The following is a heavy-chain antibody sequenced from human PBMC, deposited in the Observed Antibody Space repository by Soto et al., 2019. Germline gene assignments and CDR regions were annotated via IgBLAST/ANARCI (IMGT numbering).Heavy chain of an antibody. V-gene: IGHV4-34*01. J-gene: IGHJ6*02. Sequence: SETLSLTCAVYCGSFSDFYWSWIRQPPGKGLEWIGEINHSGSTNYNPSLKSRVTISVDTSKNQFSLKLSSVTAADTAVYYCARDPYVVGATRNYYYGMDVWGQGTTVTVSS. CDR3: ARDPYVVGATRNYYYGMDV. CDR2: INHSGST. D-gene: IGHD1-26*01. CDR1: CGSFSDFY.